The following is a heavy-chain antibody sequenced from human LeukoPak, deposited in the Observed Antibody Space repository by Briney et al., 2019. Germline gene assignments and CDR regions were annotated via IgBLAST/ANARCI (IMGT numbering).Heavy chain of an antibody. D-gene: IGHD3-9*01. V-gene: IGHV4-30-4*01. CDR2: IYYSGST. CDR3: ARGRDILTGYRSDAFDI. CDR1: GGSISSGDYY. J-gene: IGHJ3*02. Sequence: SETLSLTCTVSGGSISSGDYYWSWIRQPPGKGLEWIGYIYYSGSTYYNPSLKSRVTISVDTSKNQFSLKLSSVTAADTAVYYCARGRDILTGYRSDAFDIWGQGTMVTVSS.